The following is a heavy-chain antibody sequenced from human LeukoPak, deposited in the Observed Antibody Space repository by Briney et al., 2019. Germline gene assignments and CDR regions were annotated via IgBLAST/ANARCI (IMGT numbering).Heavy chain of an antibody. CDR1: GFTFSSYD. Sequence: GGSLRLSCAASGFTFSSYDMHWVRQATGKGLEWVSAIGTAGDTYYPGSVKGRFTTSRENAKNSLYLQMNSLRAGDTAVYYCARSFSLSSGYDYWGQGTLVTVSS. D-gene: IGHD3-22*01. CDR2: IGTAGDT. CDR3: ARSFSLSSGYDY. J-gene: IGHJ4*02. V-gene: IGHV3-13*01.